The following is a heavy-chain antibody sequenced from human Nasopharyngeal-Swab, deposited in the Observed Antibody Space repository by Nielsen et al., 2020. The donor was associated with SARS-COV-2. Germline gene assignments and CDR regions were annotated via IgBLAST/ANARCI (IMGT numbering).Heavy chain of an antibody. V-gene: IGHV3-7*03. CDR1: GFTFSSYW. CDR3: AREGYNWNSGSPYGMDV. Sequence: GGSLRLSCAASGFTFSSYWMSWVRQAPGKGLEWVANIKQDGSEKYYVDSVKGRFTIPRDNAKNSLYLQMNSLRAEDTAVYYCAREGYNWNSGSPYGMDVWGQGTTVTVSS. D-gene: IGHD1-7*01. J-gene: IGHJ6*02. CDR2: IKQDGSEK.